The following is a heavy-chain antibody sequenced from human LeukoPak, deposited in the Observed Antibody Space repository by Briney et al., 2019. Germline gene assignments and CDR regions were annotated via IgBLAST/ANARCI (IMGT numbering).Heavy chain of an antibody. J-gene: IGHJ4*02. Sequence: GGSLRLSCAASGFTFSSYSMNWVRQAPGKGLEWVSSISSNSSYIYYADSVKGRFTISRDNAKNSLYLQMNSLRAEDTAVYYCARELYDSSGKDYWGQGTLVTVSS. CDR2: ISSNSSYI. D-gene: IGHD3-22*01. CDR3: ARELYDSSGKDY. CDR1: GFTFSSYS. V-gene: IGHV3-21*01.